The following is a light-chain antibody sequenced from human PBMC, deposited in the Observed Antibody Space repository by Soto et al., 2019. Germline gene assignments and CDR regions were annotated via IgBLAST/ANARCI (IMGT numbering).Light chain of an antibody. V-gene: IGLV2-8*01. CDR3: SSYAGSSNV. J-gene: IGLJ1*01. CDR2: EVN. CDR1: SSDVGGYNY. Sequence: QSVLTRPPSASGSAGQAVAISCTGTSSDVGGYNYVSWYQQHPGKAPKLMIYEVNKRPSGVPDRFSGSKSGNTASLTVSGLQAEDGADYYCSSYAGSSNVFGTGTKVTVL.